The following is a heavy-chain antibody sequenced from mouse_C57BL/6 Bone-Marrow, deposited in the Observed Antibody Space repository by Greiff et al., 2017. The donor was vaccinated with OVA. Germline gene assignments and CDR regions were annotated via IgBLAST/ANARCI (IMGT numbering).Heavy chain of an antibody. Sequence: EVKLLESGGDLVKPGGSLKLSCAASGFTFSSYGMSWVRQTPDKRLEWVATISSGGSYTYYPDSVKGRFTISRDNAKNTLYLQMSSLTSEYTAMYYCARPFYDYDWFAHGCQGTRVTGSA. CDR3: ARPFYDYDWFAH. V-gene: IGHV5-6*01. D-gene: IGHD2-4*01. CDR2: ISSGGSYT. J-gene: IGHJ3*01. CDR1: GFTFSSYG.